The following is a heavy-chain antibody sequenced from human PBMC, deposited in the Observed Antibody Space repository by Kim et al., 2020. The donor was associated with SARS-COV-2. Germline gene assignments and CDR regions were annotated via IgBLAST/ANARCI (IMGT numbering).Heavy chain of an antibody. CDR3: ARSTSIAVFDY. Sequence: ANTAQQFQGRVTITADESTSTDYMELSSLRSEDTAVYYCARSTSIAVFDYWGQGTLVTVSS. J-gene: IGHJ4*02. D-gene: IGHD6-19*01. V-gene: IGHV1-69*01. CDR2: A.